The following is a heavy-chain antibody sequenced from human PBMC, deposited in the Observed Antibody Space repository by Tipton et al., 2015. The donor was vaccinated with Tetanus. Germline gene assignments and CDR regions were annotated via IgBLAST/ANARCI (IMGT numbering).Heavy chain of an antibody. Sequence: VQLVQSGAEVKKPGSSMRLSCKASGNTFSSSTLSWVRQAPGHGLEWVGMIVPLFGSAYYAQKFQDRVTITADKSASTAYLDLRSLKSDDTAVYYCATVGAGLRRREGPLDSWGQGTMVTVSS. D-gene: IGHD1-1*01. V-gene: IGHV1-69*06. CDR3: ATVGAGLRRREGPLDS. CDR2: IVPLFGSA. J-gene: IGHJ3*02. CDR1: GNTFSSST.